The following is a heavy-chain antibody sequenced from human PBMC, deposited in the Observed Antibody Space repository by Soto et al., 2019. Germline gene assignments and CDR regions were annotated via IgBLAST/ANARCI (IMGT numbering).Heavy chain of an antibody. CDR2: ICNTGSA. V-gene: IGHV4-61*01. D-gene: IGHD3-16*01. CDR3: ARGSDYAGVFDY. Sequence: PSETLSLTCTVSGGSVSSGTYYWSWIRQPPGKALEWIGYICNTGSASYNPSLKSRVTISVDSSRNQFSLKLSSVTAADTAVYYCARGSDYAGVFDYWGQGALVTVSS. CDR1: GGSVSSGTYY. J-gene: IGHJ4*02.